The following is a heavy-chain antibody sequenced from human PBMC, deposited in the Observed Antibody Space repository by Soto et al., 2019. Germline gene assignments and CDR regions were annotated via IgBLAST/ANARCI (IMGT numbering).Heavy chain of an antibody. CDR1: GGAVSDYV. V-gene: IGHV1-69*06. CDR3: ARESLGPGYSAGKGWFDP. J-gene: IGHJ5*02. CDR2: IIPSFGTA. D-gene: IGHD1-26*01. Sequence: QVHLVQSGAEVKKPGTSVRVSCKASGGAVSDYVIAWVRQAPGQGPEWMGGIIPSFGTANYAQTFLGRVTMTADKSTNPAYLELNSLTYDDTAVYYCARESLGPGYSAGKGWFDPWGQGTLVTVSS.